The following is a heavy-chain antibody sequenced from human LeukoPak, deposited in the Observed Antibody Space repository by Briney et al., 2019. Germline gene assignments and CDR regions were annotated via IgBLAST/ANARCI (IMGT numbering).Heavy chain of an antibody. CDR1: GFTFSSYA. D-gene: IGHD5-12*01. Sequence: GRSLRLSCAASGFTFSSYAMHWVRQAPGKGLEWVAVISYDGSNKYYADSVKGRFTISRDNSKNTLYLQMNSLRSEDTAVYYCATEPVLSGYDFSYSVWGQGTLVTVSS. CDR3: ATEPVLSGYDFSYSV. J-gene: IGHJ4*02. CDR2: ISYDGSNK. V-gene: IGHV3-30-3*01.